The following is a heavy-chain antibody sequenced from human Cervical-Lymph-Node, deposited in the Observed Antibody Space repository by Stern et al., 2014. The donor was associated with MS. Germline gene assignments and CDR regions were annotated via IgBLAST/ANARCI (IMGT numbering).Heavy chain of an antibody. Sequence: EVQLVESGGGLVQPGESLRLSCAASGFTFSNFAMTWVRQAPGKGLEWVSTISATGDSTYFADSVRGRFTISRDKSKNTLYLQMNSLRAEDTAIYYCALRGNNYGYFEFWGQGTLVTVSS. CDR3: ALRGNNYGYFEF. V-gene: IGHV3-23*04. CDR2: ISATGDST. D-gene: IGHD5-18*01. CDR1: GFTFSNFA. J-gene: IGHJ4*02.